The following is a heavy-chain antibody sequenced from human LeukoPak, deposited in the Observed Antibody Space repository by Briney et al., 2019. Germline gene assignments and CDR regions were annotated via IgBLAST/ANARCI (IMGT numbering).Heavy chain of an antibody. V-gene: IGHV1-2*02. J-gene: IGHJ4*02. CDR3: ARLGGVNSVLDY. Sequence: ASVKVSCKASGYTFTGYYVHWVRQAPGQGLEWMGWINPNSGGTNYAQKFQGRVTMTRDTSISTAYMELSRLRSDDTAVYYCARLGGVNSVLDYWGQGTLVTVSS. D-gene: IGHD3-16*01. CDR1: GYTFTGYY. CDR2: INPNSGGT.